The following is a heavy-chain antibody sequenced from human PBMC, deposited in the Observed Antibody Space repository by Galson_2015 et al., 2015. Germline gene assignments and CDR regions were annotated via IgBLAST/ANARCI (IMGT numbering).Heavy chain of an antibody. Sequence: SLRLSCAASGFTFSSYEMNWVRQAPGKGLEWGSYISSSGSTIYYTDSVKGRFTISRDNAKNSLYLQMNSLRAEDTAVYYCASPREWRGDYWGQGTLVTVPS. CDR3: ASPREWRGDY. CDR1: GFTFSSYE. D-gene: IGHD3-3*01. CDR2: ISSSGSTI. V-gene: IGHV3-48*03. J-gene: IGHJ4*02.